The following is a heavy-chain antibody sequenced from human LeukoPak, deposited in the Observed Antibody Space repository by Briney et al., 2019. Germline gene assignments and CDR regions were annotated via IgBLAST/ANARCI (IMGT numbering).Heavy chain of an antibody. CDR2: IWYDGSNK. CDR3: ARDVGGRGYYGMDV. V-gene: IGHV3-33*01. D-gene: IGHD2-15*01. J-gene: IGHJ6*02. CDR1: GFTFSSYG. Sequence: PGGSLRLSCAASGFTFSSYGMHWVRQAPGKGLEWVAVIWYDGSNKYYADSVKGRFTISRDNSKNTLYLQMNSLRAEDTAVYYCARDVGGRGYYGMDVWGQGTTVTVSS.